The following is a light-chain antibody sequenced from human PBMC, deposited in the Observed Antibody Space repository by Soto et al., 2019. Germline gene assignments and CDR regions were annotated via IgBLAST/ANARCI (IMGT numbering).Light chain of an antibody. CDR3: QSAASSGTHV. CDR1: ALPKQY. J-gene: IGLJ1*01. V-gene: IGLV3-25*03. CDR2: KDS. Sequence: SHELAQPPPVSVSPGQTARFTCSGDALPKQYAHWYQQKPGQAPVMVIYKDSERPSGIPERFSGSISGTTATCTISGVQAGDEADYCCQSAASSGTHVSGTGTKVT.